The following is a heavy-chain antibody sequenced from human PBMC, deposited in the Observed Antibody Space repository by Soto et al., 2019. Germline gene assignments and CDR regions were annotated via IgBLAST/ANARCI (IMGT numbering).Heavy chain of an antibody. CDR1: GDSVSSNSAA. V-gene: IGHV6-1*01. CDR2: TYYRSKWYN. CDR3: ARGGERDFWSGPKAYFDY. Sequence: QVQLQQSGPGLVKPSQTLSLTCAISGDSVSSNSAAWNWIRQSPSRGLEWLGRTYYRSKWYNDYAVSVKSRITINPDTSKNQFSLQLNSVTPEDTAVYYCARGGERDFWSGPKAYFDYWGQGTLVTVSS. J-gene: IGHJ4*02. D-gene: IGHD3-3*01.